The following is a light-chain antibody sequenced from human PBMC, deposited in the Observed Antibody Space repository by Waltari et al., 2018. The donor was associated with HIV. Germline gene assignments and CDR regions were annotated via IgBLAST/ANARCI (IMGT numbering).Light chain of an antibody. CDR2: GNS. CDR1: SSNIGAGYD. V-gene: IGLV1-40*01. J-gene: IGLJ1*01. CDR3: QSYDSSLSRRV. Sequence: QSVLTQPPSVSGAPGQRVTISCTGVSSNIGAGYDVHWYQQLPGTAPKLLIYGNSNRPSGVPDRFSGSKSGTSASLAITGLQAEDEADYYCQSYDSSLSRRVFGTGTKVTVL.